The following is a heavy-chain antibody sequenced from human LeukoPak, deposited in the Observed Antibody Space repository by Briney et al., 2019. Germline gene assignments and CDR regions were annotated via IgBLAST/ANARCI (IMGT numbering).Heavy chain of an antibody. J-gene: IGHJ4*02. Sequence: GGSLRLSCAASGFTFSSYAMSWVRQAPGKGLEWVSAISGSGGSTYYADSVKGRFAISRDNSKNTLYLQMNSLRAEDTAVYYCATPGASGSYCALFDYWGQGTLVTVSS. D-gene: IGHD1-26*01. CDR1: GFTFSSYA. CDR3: ATPGASGSYCALFDY. V-gene: IGHV3-23*01. CDR2: ISGSGGST.